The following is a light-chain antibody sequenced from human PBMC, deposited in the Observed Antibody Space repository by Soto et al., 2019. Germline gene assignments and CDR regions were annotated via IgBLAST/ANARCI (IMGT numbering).Light chain of an antibody. CDR2: DTS. Sequence: QAEVTQEPSLTVSPGGTVTLTCGSNTGAVTSGHYPYWFQQRPGQAPRTLISDTSNKHSWTPARFSGSLLGGKAALTLSVAQPEDEAEYYCLLSYSGARVFGGGTQLTVL. J-gene: IGLJ3*02. CDR3: LLSYSGARV. V-gene: IGLV7-46*01. CDR1: TGAVTSGHY.